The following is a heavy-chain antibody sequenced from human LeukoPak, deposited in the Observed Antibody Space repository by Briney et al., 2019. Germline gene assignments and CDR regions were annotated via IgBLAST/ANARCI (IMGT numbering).Heavy chain of an antibody. J-gene: IGHJ4*02. Sequence: PGGSLRLSCAASGFTFSSYAMSWVRQAPGKGLEWVSAISGSGGSTYYADSVKGRFTISRDNSKNTLYLQMNSLRAEDTAVYYCAKDPAYCGGDCYSEYYFDYWGQGTLVTVSS. CDR3: AKDPAYCGGDCYSEYYFDY. V-gene: IGHV3-23*01. D-gene: IGHD2-21*02. CDR2: ISGSGGST. CDR1: GFTFSSYA.